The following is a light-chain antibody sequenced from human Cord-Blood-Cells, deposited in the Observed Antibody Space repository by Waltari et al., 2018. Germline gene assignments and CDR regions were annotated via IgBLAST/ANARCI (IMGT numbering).Light chain of an antibody. CDR2: GAS. J-gene: IGKJ1*01. CDR1: QSVSSSY. Sequence: EIVLTQSPGTLSLSPGERATLSCRASQSVSSSYLAWYQQKPGQAPRLLIYGASSRATGLPDRFSGSGSGTDFTLTISRLEPEDFAVYYCQQYGSSHTFGQGTKVEIK. V-gene: IGKV3-20*01. CDR3: QQYGSSHT.